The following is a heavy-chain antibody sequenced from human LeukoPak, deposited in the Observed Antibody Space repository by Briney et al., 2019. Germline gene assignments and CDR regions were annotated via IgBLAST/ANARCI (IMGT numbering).Heavy chain of an antibody. V-gene: IGHV3-30-3*02. D-gene: IGHD6-19*01. Sequence: PGGSLRLSCAASGFTFSSYAMHWVRQAPGKGLEWVAVISYDGSNKYYADSVKGRFTISRDNSKNTLYLQMNSLRAEDTAVYYCAKIAVAGNYYHGMDVWRRGTTVTVSS. CDR2: ISYDGSNK. CDR3: AKIAVAGNYYHGMDV. J-gene: IGHJ6*02. CDR1: GFTFSSYA.